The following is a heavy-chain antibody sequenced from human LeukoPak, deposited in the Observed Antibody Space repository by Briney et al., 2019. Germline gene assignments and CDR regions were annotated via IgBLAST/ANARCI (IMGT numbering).Heavy chain of an antibody. CDR2: IWYDGSNK. J-gene: IGHJ4*02. D-gene: IGHD3-3*01. CDR3: ARIWSGYYLDY. V-gene: IGHV3-33*01. Sequence: PGGSLRLSCAASGFTFSSYGMHWVRQAPGKGLEWVAVIWYDGSNKYYADSVKGRFTISRDNSKNSLYLQMNSLRAEDTAVYYCARIWSGYYLDYWGQGTLVTVSS. CDR1: GFTFSSYG.